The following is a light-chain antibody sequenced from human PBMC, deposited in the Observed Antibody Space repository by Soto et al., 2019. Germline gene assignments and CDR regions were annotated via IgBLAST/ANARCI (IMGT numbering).Light chain of an antibody. Sequence: DIQMTQSPSSLSASVGDRVTITCRASQSIPSYLNWYQLRPGKAPKVLISSASRLESGVPSRVTGSGSGTDFTLTISGLQVEDFGPYVGQQAYNFPRTFGEGTKVEI. V-gene: IGKV1-39*01. CDR3: QQAYNFPRT. J-gene: IGKJ1*01. CDR1: QSIPSY. CDR2: SAS.